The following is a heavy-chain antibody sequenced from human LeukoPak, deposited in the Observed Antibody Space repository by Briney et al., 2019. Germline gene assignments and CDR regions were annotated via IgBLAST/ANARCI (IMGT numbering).Heavy chain of an antibody. CDR3: ARTYCSAGACYHFDY. Sequence: SQTLSLTCTVSGGSISSGSYYWSWIRQPAGKGLEWIGRLYTSGSTNYNPSLKSRVTISVDTSKNQFSLKLSSVTAADTAVYYCARTYCSAGACYHFDYWGQGTLVTVSS. D-gene: IGHD2-15*01. CDR1: GGSISSGSYY. J-gene: IGHJ4*02. CDR2: LYTSGST. V-gene: IGHV4-61*02.